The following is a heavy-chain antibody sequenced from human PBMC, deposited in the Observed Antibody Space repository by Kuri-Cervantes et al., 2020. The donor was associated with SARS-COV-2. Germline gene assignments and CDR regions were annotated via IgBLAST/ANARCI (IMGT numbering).Heavy chain of an antibody. CDR2: ISYDGSNK. Sequence: LKIYCAASGFTFSSYAMHWVRQAPGKGLEWVAVISYDGSNKYYADSVKGRFTISRDNSKNTLYLQMNSLRAEDTAVYYCARETSTIFDYYMDVWGKGTTVTVYS. J-gene: IGHJ6*03. CDR3: ARETSTIFDYYMDV. V-gene: IGHV3-30*04. CDR1: GFTFSSYA. D-gene: IGHD3-3*01.